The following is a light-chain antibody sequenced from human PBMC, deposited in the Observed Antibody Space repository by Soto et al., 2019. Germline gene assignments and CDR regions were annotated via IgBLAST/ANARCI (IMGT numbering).Light chain of an antibody. J-gene: IGLJ3*02. V-gene: IGLV2-8*01. CDR1: SSDVGAYNY. CDR2: EVT. Sequence: QSVLTQPPSASGSPGQSVTISCTGTSSDVGAYNYVSWYQQHAGKAPKLVIYEVTKRPSGVPDRFSGSKSANTASLTVSGLQAEDEADYYSTSFASSNTGVFGGGTKLTVL. CDR3: TSFASSNTGV.